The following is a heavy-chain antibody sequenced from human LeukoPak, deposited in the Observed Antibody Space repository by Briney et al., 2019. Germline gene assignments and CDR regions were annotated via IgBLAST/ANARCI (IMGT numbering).Heavy chain of an antibody. CDR3: AKSSIVAGEYLFDY. D-gene: IGHD6-19*01. CDR1: GFTFDDYA. V-gene: IGHV3-43*02. Sequence: GASLRLSCAASGFTFDDYAMQWVRQASGKGLEWVSLISGDGGSTYYADSVKGRFTISRDNSKNSLYLQMNRLRTEDTALYYCAKSSIVAGEYLFDYWGQGTLVTVSS. CDR2: ISGDGGST. J-gene: IGHJ4*02.